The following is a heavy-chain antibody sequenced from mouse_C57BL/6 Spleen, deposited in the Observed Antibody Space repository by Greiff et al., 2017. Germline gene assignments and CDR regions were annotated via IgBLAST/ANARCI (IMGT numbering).Heavy chain of an antibody. Sequence: DVMLVESGEGLVKPGGSLKLSCAASGFTFSSYAMSWVRQTPEKRLEWVAYISSGGDYIYYADTVKGRFTISRDNARNTLYLQMSSLKSEDTAMYYCTRVLGEFAYWGQGTLVTVSA. CDR1: GFTFSSYA. D-gene: IGHD3-1*01. J-gene: IGHJ3*01. CDR3: TRVLGEFAY. V-gene: IGHV5-9-1*02. CDR2: ISSGGDYI.